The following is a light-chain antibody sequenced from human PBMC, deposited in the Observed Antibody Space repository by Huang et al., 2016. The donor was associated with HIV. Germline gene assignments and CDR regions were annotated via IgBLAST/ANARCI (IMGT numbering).Light chain of an antibody. V-gene: IGKV1-5*03. CDR3: HQYKSYPWT. CDR1: QNIDSW. CDR2: KAS. J-gene: IGKJ1*01. Sequence: DIQLTQSPSTMSASEGDRVTITCRASQNIDSWLAWFQQKPGKAPKLLIYKASVKESGVPPRFSGSGSGTNFTLTLNSLQTDDFATYYCHQYKSYPWTFGQGTKVEV.